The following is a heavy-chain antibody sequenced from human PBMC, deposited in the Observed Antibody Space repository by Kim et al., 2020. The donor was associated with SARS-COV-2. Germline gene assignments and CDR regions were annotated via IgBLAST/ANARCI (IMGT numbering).Heavy chain of an antibody. CDR3: ARDGTTYGMDV. V-gene: IGHV4-30-4*01. J-gene: IGHJ6*02. CDR1: GGSISSGEYY. CDR2: IYYSGST. Sequence: TLSLTCTVSGGSISSGEYYWSWIRQPPGKGLEWIAYIYYSGSTSYSPSLKSRATISIDTSKKQFSLKLSSVTAADTAVYYCARDGTTYGMDVWGQGTTVTVSS. D-gene: IGHD1-7*01.